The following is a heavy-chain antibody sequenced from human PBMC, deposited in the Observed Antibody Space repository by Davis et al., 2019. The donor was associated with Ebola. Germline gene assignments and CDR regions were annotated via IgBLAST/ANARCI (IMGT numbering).Heavy chain of an antibody. J-gene: IGHJ6*02. CDR2: ISYDGSNK. CDR1: GFTFSSYA. CDR3: ARTYCGGDCYFTHYYYGMDV. V-gene: IGHV3-30-3*01. Sequence: GESLKISCAASGFTFSSYAMHWVRQAPGKGLEWVAVISYDGSNKYYADSVKGRFTISRDNSKNTLYLQMNSLRAEDTAVYYCARTYCGGDCYFTHYYYGMDVWGQGTTVTVSS. D-gene: IGHD2-21*02.